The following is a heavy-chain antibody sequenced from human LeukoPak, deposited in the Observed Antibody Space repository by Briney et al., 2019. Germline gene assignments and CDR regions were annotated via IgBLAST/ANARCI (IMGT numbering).Heavy chain of an antibody. V-gene: IGHV3-21*01. CDR3: VRSTPAAAAGTGWFDP. D-gene: IGHD6-13*01. CDR1: GFTFSSYS. J-gene: IGHJ5*02. Sequence: PGGSLRLSCAASGFTFSSYSMNWVRQAPGKGLEWVSSISSSSSYIYYADSVKGRFTISRDNAKNSLYLQMNSLRAEDTAVYYCVRSTPAAAAGTGWFDPWGQGTLVTVSS. CDR2: ISSSSSYI.